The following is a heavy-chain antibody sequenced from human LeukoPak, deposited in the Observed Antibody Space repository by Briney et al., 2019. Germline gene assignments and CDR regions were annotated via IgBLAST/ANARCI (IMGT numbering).Heavy chain of an antibody. D-gene: IGHD3-3*01. CDR2: ISGSGGST. CDR1: GFTFSSYA. Sequence: GGSLRLSCAASGFTFSSYAMSWVRQAPGKGLEWVSAISGSGGSTYYADSVKGRFTISRDNSKNTLYLQMNSLRAEDTAVYYCAKVVDLPYYDFWSGGRYYMDVWGKGTTVTVSS. J-gene: IGHJ6*03. CDR3: AKVVDLPYYDFWSGGRYYMDV. V-gene: IGHV3-23*01.